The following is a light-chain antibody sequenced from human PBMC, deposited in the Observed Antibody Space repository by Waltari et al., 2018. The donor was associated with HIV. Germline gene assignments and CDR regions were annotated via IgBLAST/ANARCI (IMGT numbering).Light chain of an antibody. Sequence: QSVLTQPPSASGTPGQRVTISCSGSSSNIGSSPVNWYQQLPGTAPKLLMYINYQRPSGVADRFSGSKSGTSASLAISGLQSEDEADYFCAAWDDSLKGVVFGGGTKLTVL. CDR2: INY. CDR3: AAWDDSLKGVV. J-gene: IGLJ2*01. V-gene: IGLV1-44*01. CDR1: SSNIGSSP.